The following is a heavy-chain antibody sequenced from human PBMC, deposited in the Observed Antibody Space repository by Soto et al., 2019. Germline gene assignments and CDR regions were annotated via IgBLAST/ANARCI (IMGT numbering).Heavy chain of an antibody. CDR2: MNPYTGKA. Sequence: QVQLVQSGAEVKKPGASVKVSCKASGYTFTTYDINWVRQAPGHGLEWMGWMNPYTGKAGYAQKFQGRVTMTRDNSISTAYMELSGLRSADTAVYYCARRKERSGPNYFDYWGQGTLVTVSS. CDR1: GYTFTTYD. CDR3: ARRKERSGPNYFDY. D-gene: IGHD6-25*01. V-gene: IGHV1-8*01. J-gene: IGHJ4*02.